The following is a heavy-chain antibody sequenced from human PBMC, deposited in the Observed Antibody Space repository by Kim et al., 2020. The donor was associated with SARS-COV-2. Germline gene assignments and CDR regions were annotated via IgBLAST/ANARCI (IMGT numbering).Heavy chain of an antibody. D-gene: IGHD3-9*01. V-gene: IGHV3-73*01. CDR2: IRSRANNNAT. CDR1: GFTLSSYT. Sequence: GGSLRLSCAASGFTLSSYTVHWVRQAPGKGLEWVARIRSRANNNATAYAASGKNSFTSARYDSTNTSYLQMNSLKTAATAVYYCARVNAISSCCYY. J-gene: IGHJ6*01. CDR3: ARVNAISSCCYY.